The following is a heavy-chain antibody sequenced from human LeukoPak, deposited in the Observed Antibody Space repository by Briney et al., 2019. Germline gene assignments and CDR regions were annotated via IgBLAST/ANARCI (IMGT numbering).Heavy chain of an antibody. CDR2: ISYDGSNK. CDR3: ASLESGYIDY. V-gene: IGHV3-30*04. D-gene: IGHD3-3*01. CDR1: GFTFSSYA. Sequence: GSLRLSCAASGFTFSSYAMHWVRQAPGKGLEWVAVISYDGSNKYYADSVKGRFTISRDNSKSTLYLQMNSLRAEDTAVYYCASLESGYIDYWGQGTLVTVSS. J-gene: IGHJ4*02.